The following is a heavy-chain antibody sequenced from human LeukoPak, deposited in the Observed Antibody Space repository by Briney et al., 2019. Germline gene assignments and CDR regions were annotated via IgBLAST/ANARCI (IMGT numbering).Heavy chain of an antibody. CDR3: ASRSYSGRQLNFYFDF. V-gene: IGHV3-23*01. J-gene: IGHJ4*02. D-gene: IGHD2-15*01. Sequence: GGSLRLSCAASGFTFSSHAMSWVRQAPGKGLEWVSSISGTGGSTSYADCVKGRFTISRDNSKNTLYVEMNSLRAEDTAVYYCASRSYSGRQLNFYFDFWGQGILVTVSA. CDR1: GFTFSSHA. CDR2: ISGTGGST.